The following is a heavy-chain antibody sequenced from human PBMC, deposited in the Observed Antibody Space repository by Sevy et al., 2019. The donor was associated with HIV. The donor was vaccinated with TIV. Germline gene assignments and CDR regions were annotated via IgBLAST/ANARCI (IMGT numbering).Heavy chain of an antibody. D-gene: IGHD1-26*01. J-gene: IGHJ6*03. CDR1: GFSFGDYS. Sequence: GGSLRLSCAASGFSFGDYSMNWVRQAPGKGLEWVSYISGSATSIYYADSVKGRFTISRDNANNSLSLQMNSLRAEDTAVYFCARDPHSGNYYDYYDHTDVWGKGTTVTVSS. CDR2: ISGSATSI. V-gene: IGHV3-48*04. CDR3: ARDPHSGNYYDYYDHTDV.